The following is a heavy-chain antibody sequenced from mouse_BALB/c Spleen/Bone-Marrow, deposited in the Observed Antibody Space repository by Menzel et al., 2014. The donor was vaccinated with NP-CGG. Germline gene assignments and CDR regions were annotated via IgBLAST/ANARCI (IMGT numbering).Heavy chain of an antibody. D-gene: IGHD2-4*01. CDR1: GYTFTSYT. Sequence: VKLMESGAELARPGASVKMSCKASGYTFTSYTMHWVKQRPGQGLEWIGYINPSSGYTNYNQKFKDKATLTADKSSSTAYMQLSSLTSEDSAVYYCAIYDYDVRYFDVWGAGTPVPVSS. V-gene: IGHV1-4*01. CDR3: AIYDYDVRYFDV. J-gene: IGHJ1*01. CDR2: INPSSGYT.